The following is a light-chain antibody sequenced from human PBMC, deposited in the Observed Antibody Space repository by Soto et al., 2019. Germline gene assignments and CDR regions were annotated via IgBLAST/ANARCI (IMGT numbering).Light chain of an antibody. J-gene: IGKJ1*01. CDR1: QSISSW. Sequence: DLPMTQSPSTLSASVGDRVTITCRASQSISSWLAWYQQKPGKAPKLLIYDASTLQSGVPSRFSGSGSGTDFTLTVSSLQPDDFATYYCQQYNSYSWTFGQGTKVEIK. CDR2: DAS. CDR3: QQYNSYSWT. V-gene: IGKV1-5*01.